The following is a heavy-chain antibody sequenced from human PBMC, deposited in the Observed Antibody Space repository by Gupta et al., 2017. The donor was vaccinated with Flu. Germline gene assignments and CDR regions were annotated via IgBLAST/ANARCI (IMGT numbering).Heavy chain of an antibody. CDR3: GSQSYYYDSTYYYSYLIH. CDR2: ISSGSRSI. Sequence: VQLVESAGGLIHPGGSLRLSCAASGFSFVSYTMSLVRQAPGKGLEWLSYISSGSRSIYYADSVKGRFTISRDNAKNSLYLQLNSLRAEDTAVYYCGSQSYYYDSTYYYSYLIHWGQGTLVTVSS. V-gene: IGHV3-48*01. J-gene: IGHJ4*02. D-gene: IGHD3-22*01. CDR1: GFSFVSYT.